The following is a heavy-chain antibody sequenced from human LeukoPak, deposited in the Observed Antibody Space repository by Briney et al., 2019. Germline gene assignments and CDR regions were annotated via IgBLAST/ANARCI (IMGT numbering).Heavy chain of an antibody. D-gene: IGHD2-21*01. CDR3: ATESPSCGGDCFGY. CDR1: GFTVSSNY. J-gene: IGHJ4*02. Sequence: PGGSLRLSCAASGFTVSSNYMSWVRQPPGKGLEWVSVIYSGGTTYYADSMKGRFTISRDNSKSTLYLQMNSLRAADTAVYYCATESPSCGGDCFGYWGQGTLVTVSS. CDR2: IYSGGTT. V-gene: IGHV3-53*01.